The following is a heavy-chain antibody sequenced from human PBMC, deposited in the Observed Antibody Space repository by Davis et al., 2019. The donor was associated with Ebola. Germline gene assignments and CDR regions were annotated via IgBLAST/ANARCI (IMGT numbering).Heavy chain of an antibody. V-gene: IGHV3-30*18. J-gene: IGHJ4*02. CDR1: GFTFNNHG. Sequence: GGSLRLSCAASGFTFNNHGMHWVRQAPGKGLEWVAVISYDGGLKFDADSVKGRFTISRDNSKNILYLQMDSLRAEDTAVYYCVKDLFYFETSGSYDWGQGTLVTVSS. D-gene: IGHD3-22*01. CDR3: VKDLFYFETSGSYD. CDR2: ISYDGGLK.